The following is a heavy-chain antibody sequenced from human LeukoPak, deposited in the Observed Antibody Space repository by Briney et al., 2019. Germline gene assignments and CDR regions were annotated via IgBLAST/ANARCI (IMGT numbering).Heavy chain of an antibody. V-gene: IGHV3-23*01. Sequence: GGSLRLSCAASGFTFSSYAMSWVRQAPGKGLEWVSAISGSGGSTYYADSVKGRFTISRDNSKNTLYLQMNSLRAEDTAVYCCAKDHIRLRISAFDYWGQGTLVTVSS. CDR3: AKDHIRLRISAFDY. J-gene: IGHJ4*02. D-gene: IGHD2-15*01. CDR1: GFTFSSYA. CDR2: ISGSGGST.